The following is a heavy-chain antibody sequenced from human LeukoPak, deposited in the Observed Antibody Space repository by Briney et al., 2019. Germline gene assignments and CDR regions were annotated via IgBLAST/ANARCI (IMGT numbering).Heavy chain of an antibody. CDR3: AKERGHVHIVVVTAPFNWFDP. CDR1: GFTFSSYA. J-gene: IGHJ5*02. D-gene: IGHD2-21*02. CDR2: NSGSGGST. Sequence: GGSLRLSCAASGFTFSSYAMSWVRQAPGKGLEWVSANSGSGGSTYYADSVKGRFTISRDNSKNTLYLQMNSLRAEDTAVYYCAKERGHVHIVVVTAPFNWFDPWGQGTLVTVSS. V-gene: IGHV3-23*01.